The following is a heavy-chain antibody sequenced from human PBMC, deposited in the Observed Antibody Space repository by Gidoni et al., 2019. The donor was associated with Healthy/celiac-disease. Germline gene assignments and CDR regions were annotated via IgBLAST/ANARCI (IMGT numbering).Heavy chain of an antibody. Sequence: EVQLVESGGGLVQPGGSLRLSCAASGFTFSRYEMNWVRQAPGKGLEWVSYISSSGSTIYYADSVKGRFTISRDNAKNSLYLQMNSLRAEDTAVYYCAREDDYYYGMDVWGQGTTVTVSS. CDR1: GFTFSRYE. CDR3: AREDDYYYGMDV. J-gene: IGHJ6*02. CDR2: ISSSGSTI. V-gene: IGHV3-48*03.